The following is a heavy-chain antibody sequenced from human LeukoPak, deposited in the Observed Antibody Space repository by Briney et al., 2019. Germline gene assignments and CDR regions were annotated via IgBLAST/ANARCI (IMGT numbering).Heavy chain of an antibody. CDR2: IYYSGST. CDR3: ARVLSYGSGSFSPYYYYYMDV. V-gene: IGHV4-59*01. Sequence: SETLSLTCTVSGGSISSYYWSWIRQPPGKGLEWIAYIYYSGSTNYNPSLKSRVTISVDTSKNQFSLKLSSLTAADTAVYYCARVLSYGSGSFSPYYYYYMDVWGKGTTVTVSS. CDR1: GGSISSYY. J-gene: IGHJ6*03. D-gene: IGHD3-10*01.